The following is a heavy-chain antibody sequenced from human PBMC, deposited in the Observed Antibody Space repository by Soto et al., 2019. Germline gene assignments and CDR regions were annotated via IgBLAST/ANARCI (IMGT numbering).Heavy chain of an antibody. CDR3: ARDGLTGSARGRFDP. CDR1: GGSISSYY. D-gene: IGHD1-20*01. J-gene: IGHJ5*02. V-gene: IGHV4-59*01. CDR2: IYYSGST. Sequence: SETLSLTXTVSGGSISSYYWSWIRQPPGKGLEWIGYIYYSGSTNYNPSLKSRVTISVDTSKNQFSLKLSSVTAADTAVYYCARDGLTGSARGRFDPWGQGTLVTVSS.